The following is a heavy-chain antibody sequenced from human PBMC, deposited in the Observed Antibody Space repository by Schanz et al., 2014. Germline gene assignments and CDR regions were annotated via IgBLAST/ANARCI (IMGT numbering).Heavy chain of an antibody. CDR2: IYYSGST. V-gene: IGHV4-59*01. Sequence: QLVESGGGLQQPGESLRVSCGASGFTFSSYAMSWVRQAPGKGLEWIGYIYYSGSTTYNPSLKSRVTISVDTSKKQFSLNLSSVTAADTAVYYCARGRVVPAAPEFDSWGQGILVTVSS. CDR3: ARGRVVPAAPEFDS. J-gene: IGHJ4*02. CDR1: GFTFSSYA. D-gene: IGHD2-2*01.